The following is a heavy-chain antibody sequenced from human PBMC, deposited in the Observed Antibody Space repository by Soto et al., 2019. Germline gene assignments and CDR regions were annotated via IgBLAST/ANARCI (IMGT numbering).Heavy chain of an antibody. J-gene: IGHJ4*02. CDR1: GFTFSSYS. CDR3: ARGTLGYCTNAVCPPSD. CDR2: ISSSSSTI. D-gene: IGHD2-8*01. V-gene: IGHV3-48*02. Sequence: GESLKISCAASGFTFSSYSMNWVRQAPGKGLEWVSYISSSSSTIYYADSVKGRFTLSRDNAKNSLYLQMNSLRDEDTAVYYCARGTLGYCTNAVCPPSDWGQGTLVTVSS.